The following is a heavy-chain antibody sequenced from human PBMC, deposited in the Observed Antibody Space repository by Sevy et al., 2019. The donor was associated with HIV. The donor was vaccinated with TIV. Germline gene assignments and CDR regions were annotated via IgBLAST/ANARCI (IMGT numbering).Heavy chain of an antibody. J-gene: IGHJ5*02. D-gene: IGHD2-8*01. CDR2: ISGSGGST. CDR3: ARLGHYCTSGVCYEGSGLDP. V-gene: IGHV3-23*01. CDR1: GFTFSSYA. Sequence: GGSLRLSCAASGFTFSSYAMSWVRQAPGKGLEWVSAISGSGGSTYYADSVKGRFTISRDNSKNTLYLQMNSLRAEDTAVYYCARLGHYCTSGVCYEGSGLDPWGQGTLVTVSS.